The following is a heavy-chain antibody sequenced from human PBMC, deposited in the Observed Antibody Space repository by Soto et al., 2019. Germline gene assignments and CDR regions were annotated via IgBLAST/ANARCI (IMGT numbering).Heavy chain of an antibody. J-gene: IGHJ6*02. CDR2: ISYDGSNK. V-gene: IGHV3-30-3*01. D-gene: IGHD6-13*01. CDR3: ARVLQQLDYYYYGMDL. CDR1: GFTFSSYA. Sequence: GGSLRLSCAASGFTFSSYAMHWVRQAPGKGLEWVAIISYDGSNKYYAESVKGRFTISRDNSKNTLYLQMNSLRAEDTAVYYCARVLQQLDYYYYGMDLWGQGTTVTVSS.